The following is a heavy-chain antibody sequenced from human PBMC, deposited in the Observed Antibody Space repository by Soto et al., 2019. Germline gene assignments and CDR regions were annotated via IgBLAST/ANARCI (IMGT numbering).Heavy chain of an antibody. Sequence: GGSLRLSCAASGFTFSNYEMNWVRQAPGKGLEWVSYISSTSSVKYYADSVKGRFTISRDNAKKSLYLQMKNLRPEDTAVYYCAGDQGGTYQNWSDPWGEGALVTVSS. J-gene: IGHJ5*02. CDR3: AGDQGGTYQNWSDP. CDR2: ISSTSSVK. CDR1: GFTFSNYE. D-gene: IGHD1-26*01. V-gene: IGHV3-48*03.